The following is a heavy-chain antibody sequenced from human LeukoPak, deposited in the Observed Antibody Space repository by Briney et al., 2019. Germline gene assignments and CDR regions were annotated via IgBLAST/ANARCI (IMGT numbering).Heavy chain of an antibody. D-gene: IGHD4-23*01. V-gene: IGHV3-23*01. CDR1: GFTFSTYA. CDR3: AKDLGSVVTPPSLDY. J-gene: IGHJ4*02. Sequence: GGSLRLSCAASGFTFSTYAMSWVRQTPGKGLEWVSGNSGSGGSTYYADSVKGRFTISRDNSKNTLYLQMNSLRAEDTAVYYCAKDLGSVVTPPSLDYWGQGTLVTVSS. CDR2: NSGSGGST.